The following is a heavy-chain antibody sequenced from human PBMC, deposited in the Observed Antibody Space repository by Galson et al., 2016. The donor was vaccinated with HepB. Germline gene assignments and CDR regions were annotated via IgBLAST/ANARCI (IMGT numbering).Heavy chain of an antibody. CDR1: GFIFSNYW. CDR3: ARESPTTAGAFDI. J-gene: IGHJ3*02. CDR2: IHSDGSTT. Sequence: SLRLSCAASGFIFSNYWMHWVRQAPGKGLVWVSRIHSDGSTTSYADSVKGRFTVSRDNAKNTLYMQMNSLRAEDTAVYYCARESPTTAGAFDIWGQGTMVPVSS. D-gene: IGHD4-17*01. V-gene: IGHV3-74*01.